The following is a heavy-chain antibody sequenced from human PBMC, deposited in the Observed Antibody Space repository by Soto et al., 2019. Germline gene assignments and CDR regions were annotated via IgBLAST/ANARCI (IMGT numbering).Heavy chain of an antibody. Sequence: QVQLVQSGAEVKKPGSSVKVSCKASGGTFISYAISWVRQAPGRGLEWMGGIIPVFGTANYTQKFQGRVMITADESTSTAYMELSSLRSEDTALYYCARGRVTPYLTAFDYWGQGTLVTVSS. J-gene: IGHJ4*02. CDR3: ARGRVTPYLTAFDY. CDR1: GGTFISYA. V-gene: IGHV1-69*01. CDR2: IIPVFGTA. D-gene: IGHD1-20*01.